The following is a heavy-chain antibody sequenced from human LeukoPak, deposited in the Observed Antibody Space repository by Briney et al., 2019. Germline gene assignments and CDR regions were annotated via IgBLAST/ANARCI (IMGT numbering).Heavy chain of an antibody. V-gene: IGHV1-69-2*01. CDR3: PTPAYAPHKAYFQH. D-gene: IGHD4-17*01. Sequence: GATVKISCKVSGYTFTDYYMHWVQQAPGKGLEWMGLVDPEDGKTIYAEKFQGRVTITADTSTDTAYMQLTSPRFADPPVYYCPTPAYAPHKAYFQHWGQGTLVTVSS. CDR1: GYTFTDYY. J-gene: IGHJ1*01. CDR2: VDPEDGKT.